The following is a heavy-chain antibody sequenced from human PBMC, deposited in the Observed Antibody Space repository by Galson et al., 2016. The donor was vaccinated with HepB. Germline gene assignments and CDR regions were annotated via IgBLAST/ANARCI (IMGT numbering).Heavy chain of an antibody. CDR2: IIPRFGRT. D-gene: IGHD4-23*01. CDR3: ARGGNLFDP. CDR1: AATFSTHA. J-gene: IGHJ5*02. V-gene: IGHV1-69*13. Sequence: SVKVSCKASAATFSTHAITWVRQAPGQGLEWMGVIIPRFGRTNYAQNFQGRLTMTAAESTTTVFMELSRLGPGDTAVFYCARGGNLFDPWGQGTLVTVSS.